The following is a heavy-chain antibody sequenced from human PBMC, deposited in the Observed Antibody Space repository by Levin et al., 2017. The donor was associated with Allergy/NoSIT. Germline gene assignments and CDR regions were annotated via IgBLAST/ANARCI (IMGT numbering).Heavy chain of an antibody. CDR1: TGSFSGYY. Sequence: SETLSLTCAVYTGSFSGYYWSWIRQPPGQGLEWIGEINHSGSTNYNPSLKSRVTISVDTSKNQFSLKLSSVTAADTAVYYCARLGTGYKYRDFDFWGQGTLVTVSS. CDR3: ARLGTGYKYRDFDF. V-gene: IGHV4-34*01. J-gene: IGHJ4*02. D-gene: IGHD5-24*01. CDR2: INHSGST.